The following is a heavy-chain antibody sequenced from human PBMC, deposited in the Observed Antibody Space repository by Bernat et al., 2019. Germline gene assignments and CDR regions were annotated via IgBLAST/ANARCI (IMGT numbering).Heavy chain of an antibody. CDR2: ISSSSSYI. D-gene: IGHD4-23*01. CDR1: GFTFSSYS. CDR3: AKVLTGLRWSTPFDY. V-gene: IGHV3-21*01. Sequence: EVQLVESGGGLVKPGGSLRLSCAASGFTFSSYSMNWVRQAPGKGLEWVSSISSSSSYIYYADSVKGRFTISRDNAKNSLYLQMNSLRAEDTAVYYCAKVLTGLRWSTPFDYWGQGTLVTVSS. J-gene: IGHJ4*02.